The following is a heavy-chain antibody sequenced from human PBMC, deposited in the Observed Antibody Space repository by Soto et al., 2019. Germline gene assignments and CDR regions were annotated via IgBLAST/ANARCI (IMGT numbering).Heavy chain of an antibody. V-gene: IGHV4-59*01. CDR1: GGSIRSYY. J-gene: IGHJ4*02. D-gene: IGHD3-22*01. CDR3: ARDNGREQYYDSSGYWYYFDY. Sequence: SETLSLTCTVAGGSIRSYYWSWIRQPPGRGLEWIGYIYYSGSTNYNPSLKSRVTISVDTSKNQFSLKLSSVTAADTAVYYCARDNGREQYYDSSGYWYYFDYWGQGTLVTVS. CDR2: IYYSGST.